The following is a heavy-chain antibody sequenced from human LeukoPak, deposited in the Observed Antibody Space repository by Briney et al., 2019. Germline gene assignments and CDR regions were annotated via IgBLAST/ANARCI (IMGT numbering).Heavy chain of an antibody. D-gene: IGHD3-16*01. J-gene: IGHJ4*02. CDR3: ARRAGAYTHPYDY. Sequence: PGGSLRLSCAASGFTFSIYEMNWVRQAPGKGLEWVSYIASSGSRTYYADSVKGRFTISIDNSKNTLYLQMNSLRAEDTAVYYCARRAGAYTHPYDYWGQGTLVTVS. CDR2: IASSGSRT. CDR1: GFTFSIYE. V-gene: IGHV3-48*03.